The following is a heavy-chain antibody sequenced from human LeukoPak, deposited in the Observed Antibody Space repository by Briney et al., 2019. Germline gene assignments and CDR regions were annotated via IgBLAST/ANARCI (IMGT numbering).Heavy chain of an antibody. V-gene: IGHV3-9*01. CDR2: ISWNSGSI. Sequence: GGSLRLSCAASGFTFDDYAMHWVRQAPGKGLEWVSGISWNSGSIGYADSVKGRFTISRDNAKNSLYLQMNSPRAEDTALYYCAKDIGSSVGYYYYYYGMDVWGQGTTVTVSS. CDR3: AKDIGSSVGYYYYYYGMDV. J-gene: IGHJ6*02. D-gene: IGHD1-26*01. CDR1: GFTFDDYA.